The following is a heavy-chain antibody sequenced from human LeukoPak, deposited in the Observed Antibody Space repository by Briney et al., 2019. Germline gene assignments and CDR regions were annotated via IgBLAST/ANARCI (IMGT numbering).Heavy chain of an antibody. CDR2: IYYSGST. CDR3: AREPLTGYYRGGYYFDY. CDR1: GGSISSGDYY. J-gene: IGHJ4*02. V-gene: IGHV4-30-4*01. D-gene: IGHD3-9*01. Sequence: SETLSLTCTVSGGSISSGDYYWSWIRQPPGKGLEWIGYIYYSGSTYYNPSLKSRVTISVDTSKNQFSLKLSSVTAADTAVYYCAREPLTGYYRGGYYFDYWGQGTLVTVSS.